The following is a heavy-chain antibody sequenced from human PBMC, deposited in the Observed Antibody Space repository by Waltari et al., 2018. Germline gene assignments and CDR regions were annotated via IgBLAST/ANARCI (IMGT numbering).Heavy chain of an antibody. D-gene: IGHD2-21*02. V-gene: IGHV3-74*01. CDR2: LNSDGTIP. CDR1: GFTFKRYW. CDR3: ARVWLPIAVTGGFDF. Sequence: EVQLVESGGGLIQPGGSLRLSCTAAGFTFKRYWLNWVRQVPGKGLEGVSRLNSDGTIPAYADSVQGRFTISRDNAKSVLYLQLNSLRTEDTAVYYCARVWLPIAVTGGFDFWGQGTLVTVSS. J-gene: IGHJ4*02.